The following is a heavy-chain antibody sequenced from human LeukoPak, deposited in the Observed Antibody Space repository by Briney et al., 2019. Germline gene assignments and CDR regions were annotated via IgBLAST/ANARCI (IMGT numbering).Heavy chain of an antibody. V-gene: IGHV3-30*18. CDR3: AKGGGVWGTAGY. Sequence: PGGSLRLSCAASGFTFSSYSMNWVRQAPGKGLEWVAVISYDGSNKYYVDSVRGRFTISRDNAKNTLYLQMNSLRGDDTAVYFCAKGGGVWGTAGYWGRGTLVTVSS. CDR2: ISYDGSNK. D-gene: IGHD3-16*01. J-gene: IGHJ4*02. CDR1: GFTFSSYS.